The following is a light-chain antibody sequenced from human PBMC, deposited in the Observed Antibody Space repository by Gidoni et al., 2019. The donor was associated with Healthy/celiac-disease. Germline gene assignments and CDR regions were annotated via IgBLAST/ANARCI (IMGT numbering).Light chain of an antibody. CDR2: GAS. V-gene: IGKV3-15*01. Sequence: ETVMTQSPVTLSVSPGERATLSCRASQSVSSNLAWYQQKPGQAPRLLIYGASMRATGIPARFGGSGSGTEFTLTISSLQSEDFAVYYCQQYNNWLTFGGGTKVEIK. CDR1: QSVSSN. CDR3: QQYNNWLT. J-gene: IGKJ4*01.